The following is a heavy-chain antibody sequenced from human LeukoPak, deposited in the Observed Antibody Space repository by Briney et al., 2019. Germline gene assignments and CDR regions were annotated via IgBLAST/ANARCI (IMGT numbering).Heavy chain of an antibody. CDR3: GKDRLSTIDY. V-gene: IGHV3-30*02. Sequence: PGGSLRLSCVASGLSFSNYNMHWVRQAPGKGLEWVAFIRYDGAYNYHAEAVKGRFTISRDNSKNTLFPQMNSLSGEDTAVYYCGKDRLSTIDYWGPGTLVTVSS. J-gene: IGHJ4*02. CDR2: IRYDGAYN. CDR1: GLSFSNYN. D-gene: IGHD1-1*01.